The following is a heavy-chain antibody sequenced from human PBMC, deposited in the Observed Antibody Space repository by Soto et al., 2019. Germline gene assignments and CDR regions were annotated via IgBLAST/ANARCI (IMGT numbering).Heavy chain of an antibody. CDR1: GGTFSTYA. V-gene: IGHV1-69*12. CDR3: ASGIQLWLRRINNGYSG. J-gene: IGHJ4*02. D-gene: IGHD5-18*01. Sequence: QVQLVQSGAEVKKPESSVKVSCKAPGGTFSTYAISCVRQAPVQGLEWMGGIIPMFGTANYAQRFQDRVQITADESTNPVYRELSRLRSEDTAVYFCASGIQLWLRRINNGYSGWGQGPLVTVSS. CDR2: IIPMFGTA.